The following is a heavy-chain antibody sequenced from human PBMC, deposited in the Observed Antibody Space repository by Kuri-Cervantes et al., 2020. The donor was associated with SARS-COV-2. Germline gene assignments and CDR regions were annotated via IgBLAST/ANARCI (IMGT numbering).Heavy chain of an antibody. Sequence: GGSLRLSCAASGFTFSNYAMTWVRQAPGKGLEWVSSISSSSSYIYYADSVKGRFTISRDNAKNSLYLQMNSLRAEDTAVYYCARYGGNPVDYWGQGTLVTVSS. CDR2: ISSSSSYI. D-gene: IGHD4-23*01. CDR3: ARYGGNPVDY. J-gene: IGHJ4*02. V-gene: IGHV3-21*01. CDR1: GFTFSNYA.